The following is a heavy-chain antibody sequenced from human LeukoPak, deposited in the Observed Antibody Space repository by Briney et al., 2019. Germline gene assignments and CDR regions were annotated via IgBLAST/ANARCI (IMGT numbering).Heavy chain of an antibody. CDR2: FIPIFGRV. CDR3: ARGVFGADDVFDI. J-gene: IGHJ3*02. V-gene: IGHV1-69*05. D-gene: IGHD3-10*01. CDR1: GGTFSGYA. Sequence: SVKVPCKASGGTFSGYALSWVRQAPGQGPEWMGGFIPIFGRVSCAQKLQGRVTITTDESTSTAYMELSSLRSEDTAVYFCARGVFGADDVFDIWGQGTMVTVSS.